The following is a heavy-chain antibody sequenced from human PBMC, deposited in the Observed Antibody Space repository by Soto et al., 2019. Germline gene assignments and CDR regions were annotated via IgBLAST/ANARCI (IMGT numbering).Heavy chain of an antibody. V-gene: IGHV3-33*01. Sequence: PGGSLRLSCAASGFTFSSYAMHWVRQAPGKGLEWVGFIWYDGSNTFYAESVKGRFTISRDNSKNTVYLQINALRAEDTAVYYFARYFSMVIVAPGDWGQGSLVTVSS. J-gene: IGHJ4*02. D-gene: IGHD5-12*01. CDR2: IWYDGSNT. CDR1: GFTFSSYA. CDR3: ARYFSMVIVAPGD.